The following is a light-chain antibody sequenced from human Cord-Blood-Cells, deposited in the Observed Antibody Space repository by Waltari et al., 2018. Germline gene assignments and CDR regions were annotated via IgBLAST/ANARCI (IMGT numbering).Light chain of an antibody. CDR3: QQYNSYPWT. Sequence: DLQMTQSPSTLSASVGDRVTITCRASQSSSSWLAWYQQKPGKAPKLLIYKASSLESGVPSRFSGSGAGTAFTLTISSLQPDDFATYYCQQYNSYPWTFGQGTKVEIK. CDR2: KAS. V-gene: IGKV1-5*03. J-gene: IGKJ1*01. CDR1: QSSSSW.